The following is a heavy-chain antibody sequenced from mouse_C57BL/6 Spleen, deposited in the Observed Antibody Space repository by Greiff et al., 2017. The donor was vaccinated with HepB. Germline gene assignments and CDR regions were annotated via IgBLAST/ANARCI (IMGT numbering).Heavy chain of an antibody. V-gene: IGHV1-61*01. Sequence: VQLQQPGAELVRPGSSVKLSCKASGYTFTSYWMDWVKQRPGQGLEWIGNIYPSDSETHYNQKFKDKATLTVDKSSSTAYMQLSSLTSEDSAVYYCAREGLTGKVDYWGQGTTLTVSS. D-gene: IGHD4-1*01. CDR2: IYPSDSET. J-gene: IGHJ2*01. CDR1: GYTFTSYW. CDR3: AREGLTGKVDY.